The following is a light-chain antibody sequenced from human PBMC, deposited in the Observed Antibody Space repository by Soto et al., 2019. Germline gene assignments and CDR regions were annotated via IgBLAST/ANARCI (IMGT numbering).Light chain of an antibody. CDR1: QSISSD. CDR3: QQSYSTPLYT. Sequence: DIQMTQSPSSLSASVGDRVTITCRASQSISSDLNWYQQKPGKAPKLLIYAASSLQSGVPSRFSGSGSGTYFTLTISSLQPEDFATYYCQQSYSTPLYTFGQGTKLEIK. CDR2: AAS. J-gene: IGKJ2*01. V-gene: IGKV1-39*01.